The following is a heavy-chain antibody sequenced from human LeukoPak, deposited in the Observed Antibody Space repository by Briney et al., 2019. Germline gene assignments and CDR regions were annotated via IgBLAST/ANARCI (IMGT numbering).Heavy chain of an antibody. V-gene: IGHV1-18*04. CDR1: GYTFTSYG. J-gene: IGHJ4*02. D-gene: IGHD2-2*01. CDR2: ISAYNGNT. CDR3: ARVGDIVVVPAASWDY. Sequence: ASVKVSCKASGYTFTSYGISWVRQAPGQGLEWMGWISAYNGNTNYAQKLQGRVTMTTDTSTDTAYMEPRRLRSDEPAVYYCARVGDIVVVPAASWDYWGQGPLVTVSS.